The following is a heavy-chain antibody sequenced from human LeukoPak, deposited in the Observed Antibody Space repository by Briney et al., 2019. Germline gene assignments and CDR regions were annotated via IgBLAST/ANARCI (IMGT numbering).Heavy chain of an antibody. J-gene: IGHJ4*02. CDR2: INHSGST. D-gene: IGHD4-17*01. CDR1: GGSFSGYY. V-gene: IGHV4-34*01. CDR3: ARGEYGDHRN. Sequence: SETLSLTCAVYGGSFSGYYWSWIRQPPGKGLEWTGEINHSGSTNYNPSLKSRVTISVDTSKNQFSLKLNSVTAADTAVYYCARGEYGDHRNWGQGTLVTVSS.